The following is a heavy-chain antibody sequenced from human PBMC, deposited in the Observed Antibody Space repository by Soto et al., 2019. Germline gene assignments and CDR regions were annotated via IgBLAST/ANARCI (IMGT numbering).Heavy chain of an antibody. V-gene: IGHV3-73*01. CDR1: GFTFSGSA. D-gene: IGHD6-13*01. CDR2: IRSKANSYAT. CDR3: TRPVAIAAAGTDY. J-gene: IGHJ4*02. Sequence: GGSLRLSCAASGFTFSGSAMHWVRQASGKGLEWVGRIRSKANSYATAYAASVEGRFTISRDDSKNTAYLQMNSLKTEDTAVYYGTRPVAIAAAGTDYWGQGTLVTVSS.